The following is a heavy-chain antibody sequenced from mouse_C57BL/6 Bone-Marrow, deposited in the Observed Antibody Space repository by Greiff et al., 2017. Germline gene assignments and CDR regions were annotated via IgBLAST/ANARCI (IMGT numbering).Heavy chain of an antibody. Sequence: QVQLQQPGAELVKPGASVKLSCKASGYTFTSYWMHWVKQRPGRGLEWIGRFDPNSGGTKYNEKFKSKATLTVDKPSSTAYMQLSSLTSEDSAVYYCARSNSSGAMDYWGQGTSVTVSS. V-gene: IGHV1-72*01. CDR2: FDPNSGGT. CDR1: GYTFTSYW. CDR3: ARSNSSGAMDY. D-gene: IGHD3-2*02. J-gene: IGHJ4*01.